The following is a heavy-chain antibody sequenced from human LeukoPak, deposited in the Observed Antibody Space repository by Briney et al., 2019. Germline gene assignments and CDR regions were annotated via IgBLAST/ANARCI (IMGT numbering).Heavy chain of an antibody. CDR3: ARYSYGWRYWFDP. Sequence: PSETLSLTCAVYGGSFSGYYWSWIRQPPGKGLEWIGEINHSGSTNYNPSLKSRVTISVDTSKNQFSLKLSSVIAADTAVYYCARYSYGWRYWFDPWGQGTLVTVSS. V-gene: IGHV4-34*01. CDR2: INHSGST. J-gene: IGHJ5*02. D-gene: IGHD5-18*01. CDR1: GGSFSGYY.